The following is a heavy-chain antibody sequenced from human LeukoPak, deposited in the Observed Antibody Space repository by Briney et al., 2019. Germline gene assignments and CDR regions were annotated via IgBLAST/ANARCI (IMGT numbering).Heavy chain of an antibody. V-gene: IGHV4-4*09. CDR1: GGSISSYY. CDR3: ARLDHKDAFDI. Sequence: SETLSLTCTVSGGSISSYYWSWIRQPPGKGLEWIGYIYTSGSTNYNPSLKSRVTISVDTSKNQFSLKLSSVTAADTAVYYCARLDHKDAFDIWGQGTMVTVSS. CDR2: IYTSGST. J-gene: IGHJ3*02.